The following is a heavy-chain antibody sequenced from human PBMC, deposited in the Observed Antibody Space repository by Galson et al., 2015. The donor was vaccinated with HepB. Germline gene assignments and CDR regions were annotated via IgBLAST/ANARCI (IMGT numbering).Heavy chain of an antibody. J-gene: IGHJ6*03. CDR3: ARDRKYYDSSGYYPVSFYYYMDV. D-gene: IGHD3-22*01. V-gene: IGHV4-38-2*02. Sequence: ISSGYYWGWIRQPPGKGLEWIGSIYHSGSTYYNPSLKSRVTISVDTSKNQFSLKLSSVTAADTAVYYCARDRKYYDSSGYYPVSFYYYMDVWGKGTTVTVSS. CDR2: IYHSGST. CDR1: ISSGYY.